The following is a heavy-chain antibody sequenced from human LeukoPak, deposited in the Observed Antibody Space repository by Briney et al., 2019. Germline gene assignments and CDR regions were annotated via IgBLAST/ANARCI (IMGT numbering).Heavy chain of an antibody. V-gene: IGHV4-38-2*02. D-gene: IGHD3-10*01. CDR2: IYHSGST. Sequence: LETLSLTCTVSGYSISSGYYWGWIRPPPGKGLEGIGSIYHSGSTYYNPSLKSRVTISVDTSKNQFSLKLSSVTAADTAVYYCARVYAVRGVISFDPWGQGTLVTVSS. CDR3: ARVYAVRGVISFDP. J-gene: IGHJ5*02. CDR1: GYSISSGYY.